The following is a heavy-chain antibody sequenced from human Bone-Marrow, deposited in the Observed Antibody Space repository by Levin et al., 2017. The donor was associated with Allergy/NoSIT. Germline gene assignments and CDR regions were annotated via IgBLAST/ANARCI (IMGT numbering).Heavy chain of an antibody. D-gene: IGHD1-26*01. CDR2: IYWNDDK. J-gene: IGHJ4*02. CDR3: AHSGQLLVFDV. CDR1: GFSLRRSGVA. Sequence: SGPTLVKPTQTLTLTCSFSGFSLRRSGVAVGWIRQPPGKALEWLALIYWNDDKRYSPSLRNRLTITKDTSKNQVILTMTNVDPEDTATYHCAHSGQLLVFDVWGQGILVTVSS. V-gene: IGHV2-5*01.